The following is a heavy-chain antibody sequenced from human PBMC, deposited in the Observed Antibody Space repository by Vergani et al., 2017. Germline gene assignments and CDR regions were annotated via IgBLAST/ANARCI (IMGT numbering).Heavy chain of an antibody. V-gene: IGHV4-39*07. Sequence: QLQLQESGPGLVKPSETLSLTCTVSGGSISSSSYYWGWIRQPPGKGLEWIGSIYTSGSTNYNPSLKSRVTISVDTSKNQFSLKLSSVTAADTAVYYCACAVVVVAATGPYYYYYMDVWGKGTTVTVSS. CDR3: ACAVVVVAATGPYYYYYMDV. J-gene: IGHJ6*03. CDR1: GGSISSSSYY. CDR2: IYTSGST. D-gene: IGHD2-15*01.